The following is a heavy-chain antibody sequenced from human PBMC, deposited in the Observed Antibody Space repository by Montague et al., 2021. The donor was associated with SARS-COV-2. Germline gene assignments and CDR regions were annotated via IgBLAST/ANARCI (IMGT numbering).Heavy chain of an antibody. CDR2: ISTSAYTT. CDR1: GFTFSYND. J-gene: IGHJ3*02. CDR3: TRDYRSVVGDGLDI. D-gene: IGHD3-16*02. Sequence: SLRLSCAASGFTFSYNDMNWVRQAPEKGPEWIPYISTSAYTTSYAGSVKGRFTISRDNGKNSLYLQMNSLRVEDTAVYYCTRDYRSVVGDGLDIWGQGTKVTVSS. V-gene: IGHV3-48*03.